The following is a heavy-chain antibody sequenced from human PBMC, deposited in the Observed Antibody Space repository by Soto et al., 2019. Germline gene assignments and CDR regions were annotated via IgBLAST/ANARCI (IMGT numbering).Heavy chain of an antibody. CDR3: ARGVRQWAPDS. CDR2: ITWTNGEI. Sequence: EVQLVESGGGLAQVGTSLRLSCVGSGFFPNSYAMHWVRQAPGKGLEWASGITWTNGEIGYADSVKGRFTLSRDKAKNSLFLQMDSLRPDDTALYYCARGVRQWAPDSWGQGTLVTVSS. CDR1: GFFPNSYA. V-gene: IGHV3-9*02. D-gene: IGHD1-1*01. J-gene: IGHJ4*02.